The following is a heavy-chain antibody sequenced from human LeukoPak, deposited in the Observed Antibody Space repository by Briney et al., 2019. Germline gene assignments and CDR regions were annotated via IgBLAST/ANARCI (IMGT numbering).Heavy chain of an antibody. J-gene: IGHJ6*02. CDR2: ISSSGSYM. CDR1: GFTFSSYS. D-gene: IGHD2-2*02. CDR3: AREYCSSTNCYRNYYYGMDV. V-gene: IGHV3-21*01. Sequence: GGSLRLSCEASGFTFSSYSMNWVRQAPGKGLEWVSSISSSGSYMYYADSVRGRFTISRDNAKNPLYMQMNNLRAEGTAVYYCAREYCSSTNCYRNYYYGMDVWGQGTTVTVSS.